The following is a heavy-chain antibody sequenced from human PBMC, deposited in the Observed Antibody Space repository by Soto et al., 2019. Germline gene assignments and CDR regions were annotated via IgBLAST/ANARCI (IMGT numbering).Heavy chain of an antibody. V-gene: IGHV4-30-4*01. Sequence: LTCTVSGGPMSSGYYYWSWIRQPPGKGLEWIGYTYHSGSTYYDPSVKSRVTISVDTSKNQFSLKVRSVTAADTAVYYCARELPRTNRFEAWGQGTVVTVSS. J-gene: IGHJ5*02. D-gene: IGHD5-18*01. CDR1: GGPMSSGYYY. CDR3: ARELPRTNRFEA. CDR2: TYHSGST.